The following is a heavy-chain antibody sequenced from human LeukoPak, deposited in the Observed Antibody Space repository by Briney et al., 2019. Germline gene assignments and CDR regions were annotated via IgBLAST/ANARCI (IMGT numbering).Heavy chain of an antibody. Sequence: SQTLSLTCTVSGGSISSGSYSWSWIRQPAGKGLEWIGRIYPSGSTNYNPSLKSRVTISVDTSKNQFSLKLSSVTAADTAVYYCARGFAERYYYYYYMDVWGKGTTVTVPS. CDR2: IYPSGST. D-gene: IGHD3-10*01. CDR1: GGSISSGSYS. V-gene: IGHV4-61*02. CDR3: ARGFAERYYYYYYMDV. J-gene: IGHJ6*03.